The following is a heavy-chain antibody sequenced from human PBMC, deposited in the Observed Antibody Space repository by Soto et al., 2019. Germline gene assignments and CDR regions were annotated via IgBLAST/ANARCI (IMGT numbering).Heavy chain of an antibody. CDR3: ASTTGTVRGVMSYYFDY. CDR2: IYSGGST. CDR1: GFTVSSNY. Sequence: EVQLVESGGGLVQPGGSLRLSCAASGFTVSSNYMSWVRQAPGKGLEWVSVIYSGGSTYYADSVKGRFTISRDNSKNTLDLQMNSLRAEDTAVYYCASTTGTVRGVMSYYFDYWGQGTLVTVSS. D-gene: IGHD3-10*02. J-gene: IGHJ4*02. V-gene: IGHV3-66*01.